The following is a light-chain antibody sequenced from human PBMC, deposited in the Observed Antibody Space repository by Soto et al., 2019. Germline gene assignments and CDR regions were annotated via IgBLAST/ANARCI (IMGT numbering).Light chain of an antibody. CDR2: GAS. CDR3: QQYNDWPPWT. CDR1: QSISSE. V-gene: IGKV3-15*01. Sequence: EIVMTQSPATLSVSPGERATLSCRASQSISSELAWYQQKPGQPPRLLIYGASTRATGVPARFTGSGSGSDFTLTISGLQSEDFAVFYCQQYNDWPPWTFGQGTKVEIK. J-gene: IGKJ1*01.